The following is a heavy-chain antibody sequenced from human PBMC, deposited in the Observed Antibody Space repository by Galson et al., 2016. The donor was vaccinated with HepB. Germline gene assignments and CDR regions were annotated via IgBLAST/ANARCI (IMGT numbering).Heavy chain of an antibody. J-gene: IGHJ6*02. CDR2: IWHDGSNQ. V-gene: IGHV3-33*01. CDR3: SRDFPGYNYGMDV. Sequence: SLRLSCAGSGFTFSAYGIQWVRQPPGKGLEWVAVIWHDGSNQYYADSVKGRFTISRDSSKNTVYLQMNSLRGEDTDVYYCSRDFPGYNYGMDVLGQGTTVIVSS. CDR1: GFTFSAYG.